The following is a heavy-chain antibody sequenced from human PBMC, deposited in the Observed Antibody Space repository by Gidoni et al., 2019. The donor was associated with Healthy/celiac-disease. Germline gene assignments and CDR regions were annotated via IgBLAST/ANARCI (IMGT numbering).Heavy chain of an antibody. CDR1: GFTFSSYG. CDR3: ARDNCSSTSCYTGLGY. J-gene: IGHJ4*02. D-gene: IGHD2-2*02. CDR2: IWYDGSNK. Sequence: QVQLVESGGGVVQPGRSLRLSCAASGFTFSSYGMHWVRQAPGKGLEWVAVIWYDGSNKYYADSVKGRFTISRDNSKNTLYLQMNSLRAEDTAVYYCARDNCSSTSCYTGLGYWGQGTLVTVSS. V-gene: IGHV3-33*01.